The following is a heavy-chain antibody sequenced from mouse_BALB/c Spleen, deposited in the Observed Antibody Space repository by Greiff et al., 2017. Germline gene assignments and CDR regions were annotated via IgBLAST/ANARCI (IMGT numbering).Heavy chain of an antibody. J-gene: IGHJ1*01. Sequence: VQRVESGPGLVAPSQSLSITCTVSGFSFTGSGVTWVRQPPGKGLEWLGMIWGDGSTDYNSALKSRLSISKDNSKSQVFLKMNSLQTDDTARYDCARAAPQFSTTASTYFDVWGAGTTVTVAA. CDR1: GFSFTGSG. V-gene: IGHV2-6-7*01. CDR2: IWGDGST. D-gene: IGHD1-2*01. CDR3: ARAAPQFSTTASTYFDV.